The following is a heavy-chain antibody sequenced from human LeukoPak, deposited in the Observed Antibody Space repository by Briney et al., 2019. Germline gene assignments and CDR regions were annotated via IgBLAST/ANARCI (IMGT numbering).Heavy chain of an antibody. D-gene: IGHD6-19*01. CDR1: GFTFDDYA. Sequence: GGSLRLSCAASGFTFDDYAMHWVRQAPGKGLEWVSGISWNSGSIGYADSVKGRFTISRDNAKNTLYLQMNSLRAEDTAVYYCAKVNGVQQWLVMGSFDYWGQGTLVTVSS. J-gene: IGHJ4*02. CDR2: ISWNSGSI. CDR3: AKVNGVQQWLVMGSFDY. V-gene: IGHV3-9*01.